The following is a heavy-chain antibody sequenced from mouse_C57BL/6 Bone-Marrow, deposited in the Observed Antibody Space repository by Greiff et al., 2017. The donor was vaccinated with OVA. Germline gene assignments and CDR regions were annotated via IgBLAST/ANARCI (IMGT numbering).Heavy chain of an antibody. J-gene: IGHJ3*01. Sequence: QVQLQQPGAELVMPGASVKLSCKASGYTFTSYWMHWVKQRPGQGLEWIGEIDPSDSYTNYNQKFKGKSTLTVDKSSSTAYMQLSSLTSEDSAVYYCARGRGGYYFTFVAYWGQGTRVTVSA. D-gene: IGHD2-3*01. CDR3: ARGRGGYYFTFVAY. V-gene: IGHV1-69*01. CDR2: IDPSDSYT. CDR1: GYTFTSYW.